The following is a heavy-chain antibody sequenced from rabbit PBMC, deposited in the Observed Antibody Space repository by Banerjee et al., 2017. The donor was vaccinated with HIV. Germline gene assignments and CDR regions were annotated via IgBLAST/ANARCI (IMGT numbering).Heavy chain of an antibody. Sequence: QEQLVESGGGLVQPEGALTLTCTASGFAISSRYYMCWVRQAPGKGLEWIACIYSSNGDIGYASWAKGRFTISKSSSTTVTLQMTSLTAADTATYFCARHETGTSGWNFNLWGQGTLVTVS. D-gene: IGHD1-1*01. CDR1: GFAISSRYY. CDR2: IYSSNGDI. V-gene: IGHV1S45*01. CDR3: ARHETGTSGWNFNL. J-gene: IGHJ4*01.